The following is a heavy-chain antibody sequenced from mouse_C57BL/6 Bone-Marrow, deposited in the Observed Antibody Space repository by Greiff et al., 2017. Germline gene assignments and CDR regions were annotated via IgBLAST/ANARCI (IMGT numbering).Heavy chain of an antibody. V-gene: IGHV10-1*01. CDR1: GFSFNTYA. Sequence: GGGLVQPKGSLKFSCAASGFSFNTYAMNWVRQAPGKGLEWVARIRSKSNNYATYYADSVKDRFTISRDDSESMLYLQMNNLKTEGTAMYYCVGGYFDYWGQGTTLTVSS. CDR3: VGGYFDY. CDR2: IRSKSNNYAT. D-gene: IGHD1-1*02. J-gene: IGHJ2*01.